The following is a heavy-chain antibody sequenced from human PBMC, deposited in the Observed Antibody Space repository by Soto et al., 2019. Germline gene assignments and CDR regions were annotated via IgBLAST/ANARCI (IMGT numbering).Heavy chain of an antibody. J-gene: IGHJ1*01. CDR1: GDYVRSTHW. Sequence: QVQLKQSGPRLARPSWTLSLTCVVSGDYVRSTHWWTWVRQTPGKGMEWIGEVYHTGTTKYNPSLKDRAPTPVTNSNNQFSLDLKAGTAADTAVYYGATLPPRMVVTVLPMPSWGKGPRVTVSS. V-gene: IGHV4-4*02. CDR3: ATLPPRMVVTVLPMPS. CDR2: VYHTGTT. D-gene: IGHD2-21*02.